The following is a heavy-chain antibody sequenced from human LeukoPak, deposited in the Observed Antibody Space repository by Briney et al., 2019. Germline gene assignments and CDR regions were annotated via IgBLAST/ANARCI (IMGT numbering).Heavy chain of an antibody. V-gene: IGHV1-2*02. J-gene: IGHJ4*02. CDR3: ATKKYSGSFYAF. CDR1: VYSHTDYY. D-gene: IGHD1-26*01. Sequence: ASVKVPCKASVYSHTDYYIYWVRQAPGQGLEWMGWIKPNSGDTNYVQKFEGRVTMTRDTSISTAYMELSSLRSDDTAVYYCATKKYSGSFYAFWGQGTLVTVSS. CDR2: IKPNSGDT.